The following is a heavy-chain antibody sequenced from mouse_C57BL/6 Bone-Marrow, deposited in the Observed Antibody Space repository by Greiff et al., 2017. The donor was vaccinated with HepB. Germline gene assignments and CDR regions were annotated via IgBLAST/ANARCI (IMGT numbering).Heavy chain of an antibody. CDR3: TYDYDGNGFAY. D-gene: IGHD2-4*01. J-gene: IGHJ3*01. CDR1: GFNIKDDY. CDR2: IDPENGDT. Sequence: EVQGVESGAELVRPGASVKLSCTASGFNIKDDYMHWVKQRPEQGLEWIGWIDPENGDTEYASKFQGKATITADTSSNTAYLQLSSLTSEDTAVYYCTYDYDGNGFAYWGQGTLVTVSA. V-gene: IGHV14-4*01.